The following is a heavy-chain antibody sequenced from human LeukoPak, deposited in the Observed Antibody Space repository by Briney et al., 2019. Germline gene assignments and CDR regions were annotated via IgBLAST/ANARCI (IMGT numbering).Heavy chain of an antibody. Sequence: SETLSLTCTVSGGSISSYYWSWVRQPPGKGLEWIGEIYHRGSTNYNPSLKSRVSISVDQSKNQFSLKLSSVTAADTAVYYCASSVGATWYWFDPWGQGTLVTVSS. CDR3: ASSVGATWYWFDP. D-gene: IGHD1-26*01. V-gene: IGHV4-4*02. CDR1: GGSISSYY. CDR2: IYHRGST. J-gene: IGHJ5*02.